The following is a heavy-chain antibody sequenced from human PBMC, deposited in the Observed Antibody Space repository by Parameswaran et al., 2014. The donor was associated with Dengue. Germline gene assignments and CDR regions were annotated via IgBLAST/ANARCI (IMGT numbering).Heavy chain of an antibody. V-gene: IGHV1-8*01. CDR3: ARGRDYYDSSGYPLYYYGMDV. J-gene: IGHJ6*02. Sequence: WVRQAPGQGLEWMGWTNPNSGNTGYAQKFQGRVTMTRNTSISTAYMELSSLRSEDTAVYYCARGRDYYDSSGYPLYYYGMDVWGQGTTVTVSS. CDR2: TNPNSGNT. D-gene: IGHD3-22*01.